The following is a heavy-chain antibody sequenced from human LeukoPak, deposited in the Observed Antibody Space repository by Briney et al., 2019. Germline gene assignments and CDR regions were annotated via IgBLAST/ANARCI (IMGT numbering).Heavy chain of an antibody. V-gene: IGHV3-74*01. J-gene: IGHJ4*02. CDR1: GFTFSTYW. D-gene: IGHD3-22*01. CDR3: ARPKNYYDGSGTSGY. CDR2: INTDGSTT. Sequence: TAGSLRLSCAASGFTFSTYWRHWVRQAPGKGLVWVSRINTDGSTTSYADSVKGRFTISRDNAKNTLYLQMNSLRAEDTAVYYCARPKNYYDGSGTSGYWGQGTLVTVSS.